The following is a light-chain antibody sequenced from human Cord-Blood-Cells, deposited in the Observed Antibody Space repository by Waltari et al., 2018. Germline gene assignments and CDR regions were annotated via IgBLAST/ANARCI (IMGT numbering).Light chain of an antibody. CDR2: EAS. CDR3: QQRSNWGFT. V-gene: IGKV3-11*01. CDR1: QSVSSY. Sequence: EIVLTQSPATLSLSPGERATLSCRAIQSVSSYFAWYQQKPGQAPRLLIYEASNRATGIPARFSGSGSGTDFTLTISSLEPEDFAVYYCQQRSNWGFTFGPGTKVDIK. J-gene: IGKJ3*01.